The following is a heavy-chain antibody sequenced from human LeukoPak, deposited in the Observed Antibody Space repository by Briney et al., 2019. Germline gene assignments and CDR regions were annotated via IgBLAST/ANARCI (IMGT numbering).Heavy chain of an antibody. Sequence: GGSLRLSCAASGFTFSAYAMNWARQAPGEGLEWVSTITGSGGTTYYPDSVKGRFTISRDNSKNMLYLQMNSLRAEDTAVYYCAKATRGSGSYYADSWGQGTLVTVSS. CDR2: ITGSGGTT. CDR3: AKATRGSGSYYADS. J-gene: IGHJ5*01. D-gene: IGHD1-26*01. V-gene: IGHV3-23*01. CDR1: GFTFSAYA.